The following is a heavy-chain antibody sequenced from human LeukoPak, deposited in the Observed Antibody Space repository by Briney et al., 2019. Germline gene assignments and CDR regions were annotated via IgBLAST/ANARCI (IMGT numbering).Heavy chain of an antibody. J-gene: IGHJ1*01. Sequence: GGSLRLSCAASGFTFSSYSMNWVRQAPGKGLEGVSYISSSSTIYYADSVKGRFTISRDNAKTSLYLQMNSLRAEDTAVYYCARALSGSRAEYFQHWGQGTLVTVSS. V-gene: IGHV3-48*01. D-gene: IGHD3-10*01. CDR2: ISSSSTI. CDR3: ARALSGSRAEYFQH. CDR1: GFTFSSYS.